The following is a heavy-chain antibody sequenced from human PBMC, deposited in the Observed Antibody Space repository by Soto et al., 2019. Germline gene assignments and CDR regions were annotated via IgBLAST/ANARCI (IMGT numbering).Heavy chain of an antibody. CDR3: ARSEFVSSGFDI. Sequence: QVQLVQSGAEVKKPGASVKVSCKASGYTFTNYYMQWVRQAPGQGLEWMGMINPSGGSRRYAQKFQGRVTVTSDTSTSTVYMELSSLRSEDTAVYYCARSEFVSSGFDIWGQGTMVTVSS. J-gene: IGHJ3*02. D-gene: IGHD3-16*02. CDR1: GYTFTNYY. CDR2: INPSGGSR. V-gene: IGHV1-46*01.